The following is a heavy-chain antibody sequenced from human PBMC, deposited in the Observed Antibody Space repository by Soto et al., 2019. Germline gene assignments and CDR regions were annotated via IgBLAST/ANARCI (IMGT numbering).Heavy chain of an antibody. Sequence: GGSLRLSCAASGLTLSRNGMSWVRQAPGKGLEWVSGLSGDSNIINYADSVKGRFTISRDISKNTLYLQMNSLTAEDAAVYYCVGGYLNYFDYWGQGTLVTVSS. D-gene: IGHD1-26*01. CDR2: LSGDSNII. CDR3: VGGYLNYFDY. J-gene: IGHJ4*02. V-gene: IGHV3-23*01. CDR1: GLTLSRNG.